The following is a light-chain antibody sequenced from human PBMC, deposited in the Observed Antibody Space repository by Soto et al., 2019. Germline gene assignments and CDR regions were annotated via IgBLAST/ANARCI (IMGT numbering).Light chain of an antibody. V-gene: IGLV2-8*01. Sequence: QSALTQPPSASGSHGQSVTISCTGTSSDVGGYNYVSWYQQHPGKAPKLVIFEVNKRPSGVPDRFSGSKSGNTASLTVSGLQADDEADYYCSSGAGSNNDVFGTGTKVTVL. CDR1: SSDVGGYNY. J-gene: IGLJ1*01. CDR3: SSGAGSNNDV. CDR2: EVN.